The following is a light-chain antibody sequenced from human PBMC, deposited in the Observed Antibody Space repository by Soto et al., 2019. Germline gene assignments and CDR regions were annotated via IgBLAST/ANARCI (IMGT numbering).Light chain of an antibody. CDR1: QSISSY. Sequence: DIQMTQSPSSLSASVGDRVTITCRASQSISSYLNWYQQKPGKAPKLLIYAASSLQSGVPSRFSVCGSGTDFTLTISSLQPEDFATDYCQQSYSTIFTFGPGTKVDVK. CDR2: AAS. CDR3: QQSYSTIFT. J-gene: IGKJ3*01. V-gene: IGKV1-39*01.